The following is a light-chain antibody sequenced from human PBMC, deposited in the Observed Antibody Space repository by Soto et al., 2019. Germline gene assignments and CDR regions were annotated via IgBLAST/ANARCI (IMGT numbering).Light chain of an antibody. J-gene: IGKJ5*01. CDR1: QSVSRF. Sequence: EIVLTQSPATLSLSPGERATLSCRASQSVSRFLAWYQHKPGQAPRLLIYDASNRATGIPARFSGSGSGTDFTLTISTLEPEDFAVYYCQQRANWPPITFGKGTRLEIK. V-gene: IGKV3-11*01. CDR3: QQRANWPPIT. CDR2: DAS.